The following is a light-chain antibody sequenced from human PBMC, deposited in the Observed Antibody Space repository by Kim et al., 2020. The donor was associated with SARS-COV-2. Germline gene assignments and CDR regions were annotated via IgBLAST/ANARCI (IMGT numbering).Light chain of an antibody. Sequence: PGERATRSCRASQSISTRYLAWYQQKPGRAPRLLIYGASSRATGIPDRFSGSGSGTDFTLTISGLEPEDFAVYFCQQYGSSPRITFGQGTRLEIK. CDR2: GAS. V-gene: IGKV3-20*01. J-gene: IGKJ5*01. CDR3: QQYGSSPRIT. CDR1: QSISTRY.